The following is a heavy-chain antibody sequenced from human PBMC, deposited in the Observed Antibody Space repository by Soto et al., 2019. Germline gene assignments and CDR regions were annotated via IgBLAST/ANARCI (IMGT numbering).Heavy chain of an antibody. CDR3: AKDPQDCVVVVAATHDAFDS. Sequence: PGGSLRLSCAASGFTFSSYAMSWVRQAPGKGLEWVSAISGSGGSTYYADSVKGRFTISRDNSKNTLYLQMNSLRAEDTAVYYCAKDPQDCVVVVAATHDAFDSWGQGTLVT. J-gene: IGHJ3*02. CDR2: ISGSGGST. CDR1: GFTFSSYA. D-gene: IGHD2-15*01. V-gene: IGHV3-23*01.